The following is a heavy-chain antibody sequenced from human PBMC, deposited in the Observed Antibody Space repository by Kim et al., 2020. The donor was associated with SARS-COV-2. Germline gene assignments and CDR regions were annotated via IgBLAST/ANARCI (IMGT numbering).Heavy chain of an antibody. CDR3: ARDQELYYDFWSGTIYYYYGMDV. J-gene: IGHJ6*02. Sequence: GGSLRLSCAASGFTFSSYGMHWVRQAPGKGLEWVAVISYDGSNKYYADSVKGRFTISRDNSKNTLYLQMNSLRAEDTAVYYCARDQELYYDFWSGTIYYYYGMDVWGRGTTVTVSS. V-gene: IGHV3-30*03. CDR2: ISYDGSNK. D-gene: IGHD3-3*01. CDR1: GFTFSSYG.